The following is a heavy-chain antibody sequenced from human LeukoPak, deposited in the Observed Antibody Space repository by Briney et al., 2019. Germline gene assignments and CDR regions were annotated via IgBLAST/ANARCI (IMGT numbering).Heavy chain of an antibody. Sequence: GGSLRLSCAASGFTFSSYAMNWVRQAPGKGLEWVSTICGGGGSTYYADSVKGRFTISRDNSKNTLYLQMNSLRAENTAVYYCAKGRRDGYNFDVDYWGQGTLVTVSS. D-gene: IGHD5-24*01. CDR1: GFTFSSYA. CDR2: ICGGGGST. CDR3: AKGRRDGYNFDVDY. V-gene: IGHV3-23*01. J-gene: IGHJ4*02.